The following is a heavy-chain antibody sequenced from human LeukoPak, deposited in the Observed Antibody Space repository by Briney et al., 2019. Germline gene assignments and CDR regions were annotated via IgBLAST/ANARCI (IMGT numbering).Heavy chain of an antibody. V-gene: IGHV5-51*01. D-gene: IGHD2-21*02. CDR1: GYSFTSYW. Sequence: GESLKISCKGSGYSFTSYWIGWVRQMPGKGLEWMGIIYPGDSDTRYSPSFQGQVTISADKSISTAYLQWSSLKASDTAMYYCAREGRVETGGSGAFDIWGQGTMVTVSS. CDR2: IYPGDSDT. CDR3: AREGRVETGGSGAFDI. J-gene: IGHJ3*02.